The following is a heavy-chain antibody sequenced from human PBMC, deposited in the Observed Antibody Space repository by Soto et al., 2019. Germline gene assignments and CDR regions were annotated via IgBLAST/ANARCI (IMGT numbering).Heavy chain of an antibody. CDR3: ARGLASGDY. CDR1: GDTFTNFY. J-gene: IGHJ4*02. D-gene: IGHD6-6*01. Sequence: QVQLVQSGAEVKEPGASVKISCKGSGDTFTNFYIHWVRQAPGQGLEWMGIVNPNGGSTNYAQNFKGRITISRDTYTSTVYMDMSSLRSEDTAVYYCARGLASGDYWCQGTLVTVSS. CDR2: VNPNGGST. V-gene: IGHV1-46*01.